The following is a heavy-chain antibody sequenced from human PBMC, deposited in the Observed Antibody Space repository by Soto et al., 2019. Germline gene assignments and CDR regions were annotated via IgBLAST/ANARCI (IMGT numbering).Heavy chain of an antibody. CDR3: ATLTVSGSSLSRNY. CDR2: IIPILGIA. J-gene: IGHJ4*02. CDR1: GGTFSSYT. D-gene: IGHD1-26*01. Sequence: QVQLVQSGAEVKKPGSSVKVSCKASGGTFSSYTISWVRPAPGQGLEWMGRIIPILGIANYAQKFQGRVTITADKSTSTDYMELSSLRSEDTAVYYCATLTVSGSSLSRNYWGQGTLVAVSS. V-gene: IGHV1-69*02.